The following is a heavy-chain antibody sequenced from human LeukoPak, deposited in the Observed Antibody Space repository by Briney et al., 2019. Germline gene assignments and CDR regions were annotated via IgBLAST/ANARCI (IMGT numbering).Heavy chain of an antibody. Sequence: GGSLRLSCAASGFTFSNYNMNWVRQAPGKGLDWVSSISISSSYKYYADSVKGRFNISSDNAKNSLYLQMNSLRAEDSAVFYWPRRGYDILAGYQPPYFDYWGQGTLVTVSS. CDR2: ISISSSYK. CDR3: PRRGYDILAGYQPPYFDY. V-gene: IGHV3-21*01. CDR1: GFTFSNYN. J-gene: IGHJ4*02. D-gene: IGHD3-9*01.